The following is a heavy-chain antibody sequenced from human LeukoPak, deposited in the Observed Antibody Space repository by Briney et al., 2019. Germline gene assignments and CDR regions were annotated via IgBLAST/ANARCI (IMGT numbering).Heavy chain of an antibody. J-gene: IGHJ4*02. CDR2: ISGSGGST. CDR1: GFTFSSYA. D-gene: IGHD1-14*01. Sequence: GGSLRLSCTASGFTFSSYAMSWVRQAPGKGLEWVSGISGSGGSTYYADSGKGRFTISRDNSKNSLYLQMSSLRAEDTAVYYCARGVENHFDYWGQGTLVTVSS. V-gene: IGHV3-23*01. CDR3: ARGVENHFDY.